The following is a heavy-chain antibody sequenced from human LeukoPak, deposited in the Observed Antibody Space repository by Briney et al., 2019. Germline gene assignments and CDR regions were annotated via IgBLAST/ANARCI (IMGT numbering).Heavy chain of an antibody. CDR1: GFTSSSYW. CDR2: ISTSSSTI. J-gene: IGHJ6*02. Sequence: PGGSLRLSCSASGFTSSSYWMNWVRQAPGRGLEWVSYISTSSSTIYYADSVKGRFTISRDNAKDSLYLQMNSLRAEDTAVYYCARGPGSMDVWGQGTTVTVSS. CDR3: ARGPGSMDV. V-gene: IGHV3-48*01.